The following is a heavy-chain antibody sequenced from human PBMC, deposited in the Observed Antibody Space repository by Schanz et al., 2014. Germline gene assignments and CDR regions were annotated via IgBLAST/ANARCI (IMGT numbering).Heavy chain of an antibody. Sequence: DVQLVDSGGGLVQPGGSLRLSCAASGFTVSDHFMDWVRQAPGKGLEWVGHSRNKGHSYTSEYAASVKGRFTISRDESESSLYLQMDSLKTEDTAVYYCARRNFYDKSAAFDYWGQGSLXTVSS. V-gene: IGHV3-72*01. CDR2: SRNKGHSYTS. CDR1: GFTVSDHF. J-gene: IGHJ4*02. D-gene: IGHD3-9*01. CDR3: ARRNFYDKSAAFDY.